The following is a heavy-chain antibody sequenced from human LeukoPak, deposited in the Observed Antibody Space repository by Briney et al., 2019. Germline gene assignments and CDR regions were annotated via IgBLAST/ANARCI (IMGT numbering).Heavy chain of an antibody. D-gene: IGHD3-10*01. CDR1: GGSISSYY. CDR2: IYYSGST. Sequence: SETLSLTCTVSGGSISSYYWSWIRQPPGKGLEWIGYIYYSGSTNYNPSLKSRVTISVDTSKNQFSLKLSSVTAADTAVYYCARRSTYYYGSGSYYYYYYGMDVWGQRTTVTVSS. CDR3: ARRSTYYYGSGSYYYYYYGMDV. V-gene: IGHV4-59*08. J-gene: IGHJ6*02.